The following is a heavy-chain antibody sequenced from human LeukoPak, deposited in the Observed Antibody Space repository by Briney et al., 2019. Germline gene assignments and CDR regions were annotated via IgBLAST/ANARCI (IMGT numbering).Heavy chain of an antibody. J-gene: IGHJ6*02. D-gene: IGHD3-10*01. CDR1: GYTFIGYY. Sequence: GASVKVSCKASGYTFIGYYMHWVRQAPGQGLEWMGWINPNSGGTDYEQKFQGRVAMTRETSISTAYMELSRLRSDYTAVYYCVRDRYYCSGRFYQMDVWGQGTTVTVSS. CDR2: INPNSGGT. CDR3: VRDRYYCSGRFYQMDV. V-gene: IGHV1-2*02.